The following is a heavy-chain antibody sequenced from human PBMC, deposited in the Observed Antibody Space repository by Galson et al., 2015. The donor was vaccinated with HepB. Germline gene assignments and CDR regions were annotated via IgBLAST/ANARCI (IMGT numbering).Heavy chain of an antibody. V-gene: IGHV3-11*01. CDR2: ISSSGSTI. CDR1: GFTFGDYY. D-gene: IGHD3-22*01. Sequence: SLRLSCAASGFTFGDYYMSWIRQAPGKGLEWVSYISSSGSTIYYADSVKGRFTISRDNAKNSLYLQMNSLRAEDTAVYYRAREGYYDSSGYYLGYWGQGTLVTVSS. J-gene: IGHJ4*02. CDR3: AREGYYDSSGYYLGY.